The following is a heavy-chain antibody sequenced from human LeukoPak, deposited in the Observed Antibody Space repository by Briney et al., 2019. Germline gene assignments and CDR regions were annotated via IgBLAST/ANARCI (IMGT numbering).Heavy chain of an antibody. Sequence: PSETLSLTCTVSGGSISSYYWSWIRQPAGKGLEWIGRIYTSGSTNYNTSLKSRVTMSVDTSKNQFSLKLSSVTAADTAVYYCARAGNYYGSGSPGYYMDVWGKGTTVTVSS. CDR2: IYTSGST. CDR3: ARAGNYYGSGSPGYYMDV. V-gene: IGHV4-4*07. J-gene: IGHJ6*03. D-gene: IGHD3-10*01. CDR1: GGSISSYY.